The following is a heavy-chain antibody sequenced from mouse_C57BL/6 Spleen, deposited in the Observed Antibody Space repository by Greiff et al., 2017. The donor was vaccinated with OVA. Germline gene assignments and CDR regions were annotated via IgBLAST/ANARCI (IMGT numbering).Heavy chain of an antibody. CDR3: AGSDYDGTMDY. CDR2: ITHSGET. D-gene: IGHD2-4*01. CDR1: GFPITSGYY. J-gene: IGHJ4*01. V-gene: IGHV12-3*01. Sequence: KLVESGPGLVKPSQSLFLTCSITGFPITSGYYWIWIRQSPGKPLEWMGYITHSGETFYNPSLQSPISITRETSKNQFFLQLNSVTTEDTAMYYCAGSDYDGTMDYWGQGTSVTVSS.